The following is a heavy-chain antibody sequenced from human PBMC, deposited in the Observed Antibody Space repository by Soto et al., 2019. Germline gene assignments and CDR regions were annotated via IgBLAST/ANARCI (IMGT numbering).Heavy chain of an antibody. D-gene: IGHD4-17*01. CDR1: GGSISSGGYY. V-gene: IGHV4-31*03. CDR3: ARAGSSGEVDY. Sequence: QVQRQESGPGLVKPSQTLSLTCTVSGGSISSGGYYWSWIRQHPGKGLEWSGDIYYSGSTYYNPSLKSRVTISVDTSKNQFSLKLSSVTAADTAVYYCARAGSSGEVDYWGQGTLVTVPS. CDR2: IYYSGST. J-gene: IGHJ4*02.